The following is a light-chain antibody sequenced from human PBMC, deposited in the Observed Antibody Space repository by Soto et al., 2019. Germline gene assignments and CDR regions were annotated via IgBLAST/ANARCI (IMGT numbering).Light chain of an antibody. CDR2: GAS. Sequence: IVLTQSPDTLSLSPGERATLSCRASQSVSSNYLAWYQQKLGQAPRLLIYGASSRATGIPDRFSGSGSGTDFTLTISRLEPEDFAVYYCQQYGSSPSWTFGQGTKVDIK. J-gene: IGKJ1*01. CDR3: QQYGSSPSWT. V-gene: IGKV3-20*01. CDR1: QSVSSNY.